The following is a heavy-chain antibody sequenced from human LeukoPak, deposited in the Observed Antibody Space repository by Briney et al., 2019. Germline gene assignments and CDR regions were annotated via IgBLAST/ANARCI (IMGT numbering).Heavy chain of an antibody. CDR2: IYTSGDT. CDR3: ASGDYGAGSPVMRY. Sequence: SETLSLSCTVSGGSVTRGAYSWTWIRQPVGKGLEWIGRIYTSGDTKYNPSLKSRVTISVGASNNQFSLKLTSVTAADTAVYYCASGDYGAGSPVMRYWGHGTLVIVSS. D-gene: IGHD3-10*01. CDR1: GGSVTRGAYS. J-gene: IGHJ4*01. V-gene: IGHV4-61*02.